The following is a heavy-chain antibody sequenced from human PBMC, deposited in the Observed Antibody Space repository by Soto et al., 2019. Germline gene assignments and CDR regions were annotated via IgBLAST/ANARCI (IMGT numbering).Heavy chain of an antibody. CDR3: ARGSGGYYYYFDY. CDR1: GFTFNSYG. V-gene: IGHV3-33*01. CDR2: IWYDGSNK. Sequence: QVQLVESGGGVVQPGRSLRLSCAASGFTFNSYGMHWVRQAPGKGLEWVTVIWYDGSNKYYADSVKGRFTISRDNSKNTLYLKMNSLRAEDTAVYYCARGSGGYYYYFDYWGQGTLVTVS. D-gene: IGHD3-22*01. J-gene: IGHJ4*02.